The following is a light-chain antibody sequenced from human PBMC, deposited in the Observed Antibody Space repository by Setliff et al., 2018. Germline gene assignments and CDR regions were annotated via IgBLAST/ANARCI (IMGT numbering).Light chain of an antibody. J-gene: IGLJ1*01. V-gene: IGLV2-14*03. CDR3: SSYTTRTSLDV. CDR1: SSDIGAYGY. Sequence: QSALTQPASVSGSLGQSITISCSGSSSDIGAYGYVAWYLHHPGKAPKLLIYDVSHRPSGVSPRFSGSKSGNTASLTISGLQAEDEADYYCSSYTTRTSLDVFGTGTKVTVL. CDR2: DVS.